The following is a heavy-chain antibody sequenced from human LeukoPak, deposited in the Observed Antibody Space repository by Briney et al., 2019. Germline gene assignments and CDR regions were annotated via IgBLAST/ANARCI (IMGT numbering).Heavy chain of an antibody. D-gene: IGHD3-10*01. J-gene: IGHJ3*02. CDR2: IYYSGST. CDR1: GGSISSGDYY. CDR3: ARDQTYYYCTGSSRGAFDI. Sequence: SETLSLTCTVSGGSISSGDYYWSWIRQPPGKGLEWIGYIYYSGSTYYNPSLRSRVTISVDTSKNQFSLKLSSVTAADTAVYYCARDQTYYYCTGSSRGAFDIWGQGTMVTVSS. V-gene: IGHV4-30-4*01.